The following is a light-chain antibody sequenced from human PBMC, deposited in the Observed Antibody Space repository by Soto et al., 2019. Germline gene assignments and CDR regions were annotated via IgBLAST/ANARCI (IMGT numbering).Light chain of an antibody. V-gene: IGKV3-15*01. CDR1: QSVSSG. Sequence: EIVMTQSPATLSVSPGERATLSCRAGQSVSSGLAWYQQKPGQTPRLLIYAASTRATGIPARFSGSGSGTEFPLTISSLQSEDFAVYYCQQYNNWPRTFGGGTKVEIK. J-gene: IGKJ4*01. CDR2: AAS. CDR3: QQYNNWPRT.